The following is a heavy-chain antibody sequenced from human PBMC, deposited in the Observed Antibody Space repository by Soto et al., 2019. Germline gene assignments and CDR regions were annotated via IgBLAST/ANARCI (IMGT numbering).Heavy chain of an antibody. CDR3: ARGRLHLGELSYNYLDF. V-gene: IGHV4-34*01. D-gene: IGHD3-16*02. CDR1: GGSFSGHF. Sequence: QVQLQQWGAGLLKPSETLSLTCAVYGGSFSGHFWSWIRQSPGKGLEWIGEINHSGSTNYIPSLKSRVTISVDTSKNQFSLKLSSVTAADTAVYYCARGRLHLGELSYNYLDFWGQGTLVTVSS. CDR2: INHSGST. J-gene: IGHJ4*02.